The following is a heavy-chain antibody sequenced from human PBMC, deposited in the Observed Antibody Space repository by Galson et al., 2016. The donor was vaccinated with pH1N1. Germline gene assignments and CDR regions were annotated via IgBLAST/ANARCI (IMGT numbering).Heavy chain of an antibody. D-gene: IGHD5-18*01. CDR3: ARRLGPSFGYSLRDALDI. J-gene: IGHJ3*02. Sequence: QSGAEVKQPRESLKISCKGSGYSFSNYWIAWVRQMPGKGLEWMGIIYPGDSDTKYSPSFQGQVTISADKSITTAYLQLSSLKASDTAMYYCARRLGPSFGYSLRDALDIWGQGTMVAVSP. V-gene: IGHV5-51*03. CDR1: GYSFSNYW. CDR2: IYPGDSDT.